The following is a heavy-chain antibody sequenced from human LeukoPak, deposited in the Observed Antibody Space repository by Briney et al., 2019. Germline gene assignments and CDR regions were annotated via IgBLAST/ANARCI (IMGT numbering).Heavy chain of an antibody. D-gene: IGHD6-13*01. CDR1: GGSISSSRYY. V-gene: IGHV4-39*01. J-gene: IGHJ3*02. CDR2: MYYSGST. CDR3: ARKTDPSSSWYSDWNRGPFDI. Sequence: SETLSLTCTVSGGSISSSRYYGGWIRQPPGKGLEWIGSMYYSGSTYYNPSLKSRVTISVDTSKNQFSLKLSSVTAADTAVYYCARKTDPSSSWYSDWNRGPFDIWGQGTMVTVSS.